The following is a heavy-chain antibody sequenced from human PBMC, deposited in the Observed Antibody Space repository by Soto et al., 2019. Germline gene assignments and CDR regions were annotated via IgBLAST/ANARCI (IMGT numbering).Heavy chain of an antibody. Sequence: GPTLVNPTQTLALTCNFSDFSLTTRGVGVGWIRQPPGKALEWVALIYWNDDQRYNPSLKSRLTVTKDTSKNHVVLTMTNVDPLGTATYYCTHRSPAYGHDFWGPGTLVTVSS. V-gene: IGHV2-5*01. CDR3: THRSPAYGHDF. J-gene: IGHJ4*02. CDR2: IYWNDDQ. CDR1: DFSLTTRGVG. D-gene: IGHD3-10*01.